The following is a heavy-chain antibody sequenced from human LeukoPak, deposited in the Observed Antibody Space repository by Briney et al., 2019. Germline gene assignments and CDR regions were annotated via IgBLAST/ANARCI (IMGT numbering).Heavy chain of an antibody. CDR3: ARVGVFNYYYYYMDV. V-gene: IGHV1-2*02. D-gene: IGHD2-8*01. CDR1: GCTFTGYY. J-gene: IGHJ6*03. CDR2: INPNSGGT. Sequence: GASVKVSCKASGCTFTGYYMHWVRQAPGQGLEWMGWINPNSGGTNYAQKFQGRVTMTRDTSISTAYMELSRLRSDDTAVYYCARVGVFNYYYYYMDVWGKGTTVTVSS.